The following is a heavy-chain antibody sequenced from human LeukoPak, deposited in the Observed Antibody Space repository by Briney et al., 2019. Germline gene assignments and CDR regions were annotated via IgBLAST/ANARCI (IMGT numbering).Heavy chain of an antibody. CDR1: GFTFSDYY. J-gene: IGHJ4*02. CDR3: VKVAKYYYGSETYYFFEH. V-gene: IGHV3-11*04. Sequence: GGPLRLSCAASGFTFSDYYMSWIRQAPGKGLEWVSYISSSGSTIYYADSVKGRFTISRDNAKNSLYLQMNSPRVEDTAIYYCVKVAKYYYGSETYYFFEHWGQGTPVTASP. D-gene: IGHD3-10*01. CDR2: ISSSGSTI.